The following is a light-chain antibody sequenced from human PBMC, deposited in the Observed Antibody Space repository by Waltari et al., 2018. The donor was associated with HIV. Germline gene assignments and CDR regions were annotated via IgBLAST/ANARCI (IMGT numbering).Light chain of an antibody. J-gene: IGKJ2*02. CDR2: RAT. V-gene: IGKV4-1*01. CDR3: QQYYSLPCT. CDR1: QSLLYRSNNKNY. Sequence: DIVMTQSPDSLSLSLGERATITCKSSQSLLYRSNNKNYLAWYHQKPGHPPELLIYRATTRESGVPDRFSGSGSGTDFTLTISSLQAEDVAIYFCQQYYSLPCTFGQGTKLEIK.